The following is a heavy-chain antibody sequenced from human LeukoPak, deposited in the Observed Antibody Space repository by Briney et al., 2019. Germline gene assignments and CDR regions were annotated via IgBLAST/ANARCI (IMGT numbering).Heavy chain of an antibody. CDR3: AREGYGGNFDY. Sequence: GGSLRLSCAASGFTFSSYDMHWVRQAAGKGLEGVSAIGTAGDTYYPGSVKGRFTISRENAKNSLYLQMNRLRAGDTAVYYCAREGYGGNFDYWAREPWSPSPQ. CDR1: GFTFSSYD. CDR2: IGTAGDT. V-gene: IGHV3-13*01. D-gene: IGHD4-23*01. J-gene: IGHJ4*02.